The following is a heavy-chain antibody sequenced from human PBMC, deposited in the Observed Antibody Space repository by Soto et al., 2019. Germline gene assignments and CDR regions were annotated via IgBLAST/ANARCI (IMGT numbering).Heavy chain of an antibody. Sequence: SVPVSRKASLCTFRSYAISWVRPAPGQGLECMGGIIPIVSTANYAQKFQRRDTITADETTSTTYMELSRLRSEDTAVYYFARDYYDSSGYYNYYYYRMDVWGQGTKVTVSS. CDR1: LCTFRSYA. V-gene: IGHV1-69*13. J-gene: IGHJ6*02. CDR2: IIPIVSTA. D-gene: IGHD3-22*01. CDR3: ARDYYDSSGYYNYYYYRMDV.